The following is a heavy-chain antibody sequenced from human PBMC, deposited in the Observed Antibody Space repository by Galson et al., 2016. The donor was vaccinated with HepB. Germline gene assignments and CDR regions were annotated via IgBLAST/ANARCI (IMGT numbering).Heavy chain of an antibody. Sequence: SLRLSCADSGSTFNTYGMNWVRQAPGKGLEWVSYISSASSIKYYADSVKGRFTISRDNARHSLYLEVNSLRGEDTAMYYCARDYVPGAWGQGVLVTVSS. D-gene: IGHD3-10*01. V-gene: IGHV3-48*04. CDR1: GSTFNTYG. CDR2: ISSASSIK. J-gene: IGHJ5*02. CDR3: ARDYVPGA.